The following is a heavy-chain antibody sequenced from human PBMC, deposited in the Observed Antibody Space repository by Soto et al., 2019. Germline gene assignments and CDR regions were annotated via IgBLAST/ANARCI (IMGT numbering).Heavy chain of an antibody. CDR1: GFTFSSYA. J-gene: IGHJ3*02. D-gene: IGHD3-9*01. Sequence: GGSLRLSCAASGFTFSSYAMSWVRQAPGKGLEWVSAISGSGGSTYYADSVKGRFTISRDNSKNTLYLQMNSLRAEDTAVYYCAKSYYDILIGYSEDAFDIWGQGTMVTVSS. V-gene: IGHV3-23*01. CDR2: ISGSGGST. CDR3: AKSYYDILIGYSEDAFDI.